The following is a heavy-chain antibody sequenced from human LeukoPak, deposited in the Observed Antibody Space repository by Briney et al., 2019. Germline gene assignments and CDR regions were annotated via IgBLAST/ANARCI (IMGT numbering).Heavy chain of an antibody. CDR2: ITSYSDYI. CDR1: GFIFSTYT. V-gene: IGHV3-21*01. D-gene: IGHD3-10*01. CDR3: ARGGSGIYYGG. J-gene: IGHJ4*02. Sequence: GGSLRLSCAASGFIFSTYTMNWVRQAPGRGLEWVSSITSYSDYIYYSDSVRGRFTISRDNGKDPLYLQMNGLRAEDTAVYYCARGGSGIYYGGWGQGTLVTVSS.